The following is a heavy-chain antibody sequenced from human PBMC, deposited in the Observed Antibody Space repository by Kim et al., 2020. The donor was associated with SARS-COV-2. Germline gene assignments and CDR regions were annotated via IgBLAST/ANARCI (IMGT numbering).Heavy chain of an antibody. Sequence: GGSLRLSCAASEFTFSRYAINWVRQAPGKGLEWVSAISGSGRSKYYADSVKGRFTISRDNSKNTLYLQMNSLRAEDTAVYYCAKDRGKEGELSIYYYQYHGMGVWGQGTTVTVSS. J-gene: IGHJ6*02. CDR2: ISGSGRSK. CDR1: EFTFSRYA. CDR3: AKDRGKEGELSIYYYQYHGMGV. D-gene: IGHD3-16*02. V-gene: IGHV3-23*01.